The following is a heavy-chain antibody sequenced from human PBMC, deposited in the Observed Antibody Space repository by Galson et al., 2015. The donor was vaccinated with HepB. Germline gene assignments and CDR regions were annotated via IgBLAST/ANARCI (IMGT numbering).Heavy chain of an antibody. CDR1: GFTFTAYS. Sequence: SLRLSCAAPGFTFTAYSMNWVRQAPGKGLEWVSYISSNSRTMYYADSVKGRFTIARDNAENSLYLQMNSLRAEDTAVYYCAKTLSSTWSFDYWGQGTLVTVSS. CDR3: AKTLSSTWSFDY. CDR2: ISSNSRTM. J-gene: IGHJ4*02. D-gene: IGHD6-13*01. V-gene: IGHV3-48*04.